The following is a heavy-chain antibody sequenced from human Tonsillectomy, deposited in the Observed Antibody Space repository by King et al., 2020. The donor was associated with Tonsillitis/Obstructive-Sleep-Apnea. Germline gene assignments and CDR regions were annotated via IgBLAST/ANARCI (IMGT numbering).Heavy chain of an antibody. CDR1: WFTFSGSA. J-gene: IGHJ5*02. CDR3: TRRSSSSISNWFDP. V-gene: IGHV3-73*01. CDR2: IRCKAKNYAE. Sequence: VQLVESGGGLGQPGGSLKLSCAASWFTFSGSARHLVRQSSGKGREWGCRIRCKAKNYAEAYAASVKGRVTISRDDSKNTAYLQMNSLKTEDTAVYYCTRRSSSSISNWFDPWGQGTLVTVSS. D-gene: IGHD6-6*01.